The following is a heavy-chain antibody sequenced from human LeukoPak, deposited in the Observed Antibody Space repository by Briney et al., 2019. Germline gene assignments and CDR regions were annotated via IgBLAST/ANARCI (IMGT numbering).Heavy chain of an antibody. CDR1: GFTFSNYW. J-gene: IGHJ4*02. Sequence: GGSLRLSCEASGFTFSNYWMHWVRQVPGKGLVWVSRIKSDGTTISYVDSVKGRFTISRHNAKNTLYLQMNSPRAEDTAVYFCARSSSGSYDYWGQGTLVTVSS. CDR3: ARSSSGSYDY. CDR2: IKSDGTTI. D-gene: IGHD1-26*01. V-gene: IGHV3-74*01.